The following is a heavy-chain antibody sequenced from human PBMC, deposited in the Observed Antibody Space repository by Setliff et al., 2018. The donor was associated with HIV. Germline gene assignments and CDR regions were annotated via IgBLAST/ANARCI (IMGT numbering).Heavy chain of an antibody. Sequence: GESLKISCKGFGYKFTDYWIAWVRQMPGRGLEWMGNIYPGDSETRYSPSFVGQVTFSVDKSVNTAYLQRRSLKASDTAMYYCARGGLYDSGGYYPPPAGRIDSWGPGTLVTVSS. CDR1: GYKFTDYW. J-gene: IGHJ4*02. V-gene: IGHV5-51*01. D-gene: IGHD3-22*01. CDR3: ARGGLYDSGGYYPPPAGRIDS. CDR2: IYPGDSET.